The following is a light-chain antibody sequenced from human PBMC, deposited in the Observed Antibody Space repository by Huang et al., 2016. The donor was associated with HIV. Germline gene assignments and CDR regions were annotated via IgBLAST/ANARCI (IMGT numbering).Light chain of an antibody. V-gene: IGKV1-39*01. CDR2: TAS. CDR3: LQSYSMFRT. Sequence: EIQMTQSPSSLSASVGDTVTITCRASKNIDIYLNWYQQRPGKSPKLLIYTASSLQTGVPSRFSGSGSGTEFTLTIDSLQPEDFATYYCLQSYSMFRTFGQGTKLDFK. J-gene: IGKJ2*01. CDR1: KNIDIY.